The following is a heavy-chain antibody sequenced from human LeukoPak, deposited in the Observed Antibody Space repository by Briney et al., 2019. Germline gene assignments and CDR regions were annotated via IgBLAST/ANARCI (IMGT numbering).Heavy chain of an antibody. Sequence: GGSLRLSCAASGFTFDDYAMHWVRQAPGKGLEWVSGISWNSGSIGYADSVKGRFTISRDNAKNSLYLQMNSLRAEDTAVYYCAKDGSSSYYYYIYVCAKGPRSASP. CDR1: GFTFDDYA. V-gene: IGHV3-9*01. J-gene: IGHJ6*03. D-gene: IGHD6-6*01. CDR3: AKDGSSSYYYYIYV. CDR2: ISWNSGSI.